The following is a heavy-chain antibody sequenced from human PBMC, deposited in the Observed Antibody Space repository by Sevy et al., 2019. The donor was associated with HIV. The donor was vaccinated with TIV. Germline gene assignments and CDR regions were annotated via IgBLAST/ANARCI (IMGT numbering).Heavy chain of an antibody. J-gene: IGHJ4*02. V-gene: IGHV3-21*01. CDR2: ISSSSSYM. D-gene: IGHD3-10*01. CDR3: ARDLRGGWLQYYFDY. Sequence: GGSLRLSCAASEFTFSSYNMNWVRQAPGKGLEWVSSISSSSSYMYYADSVKGRFTISRDNAKNSLYLQINSLRAEDTAVYYCARDLRGGWLQYYFDYWGQGTLVTVSS. CDR1: EFTFSSYN.